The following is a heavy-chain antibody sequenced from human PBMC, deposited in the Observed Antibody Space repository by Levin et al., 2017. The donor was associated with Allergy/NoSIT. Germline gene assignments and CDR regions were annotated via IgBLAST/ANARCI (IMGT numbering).Heavy chain of an antibody. CDR1: GGSISSYY. J-gene: IGHJ5*02. V-gene: IGHV4-59*01. CDR3: AKLGRDGYNFNWFDP. Sequence: SETLSLTCTVSGGSISSYYWSWIRQPPGKGLEWIGYIYYSGSTNYNPSLKSRVTISVDTSKNQFSLKLSSVTAADTAVYYCAKLGRDGYNFNWFDPWGQGTLVTVSS. D-gene: IGHD5-24*01. CDR2: IYYSGST.